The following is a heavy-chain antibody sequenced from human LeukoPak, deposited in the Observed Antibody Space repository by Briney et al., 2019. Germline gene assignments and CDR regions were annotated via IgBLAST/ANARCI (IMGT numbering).Heavy chain of an antibody. V-gene: IGHV3-30-3*01. D-gene: IGHD1-26*01. CDR1: GFTFNNYA. J-gene: IGHJ4*02. CDR2: ISFDGGNK. Sequence: PGGSLRLSCAASGFTFNNYAIHWVRQAPAKGLEWVAIISFDGGNKYYADSVKGRFTISRDNSKNTLYLQMNSLRAEDTAVYYCARDGIVGSPLLKFDYWGQGTLVTVSS. CDR3: ARDGIVGSPLLKFDY.